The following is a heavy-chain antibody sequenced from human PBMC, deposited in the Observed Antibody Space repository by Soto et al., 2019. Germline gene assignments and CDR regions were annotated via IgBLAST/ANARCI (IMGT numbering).Heavy chain of an antibody. CDR3: ARHVGQLWSGYYYFDY. CDR2: IYYSGST. Sequence: QLQLQESGPGLVKPSETLSLTCTVSGGSISSSSYYWGWIRQPPGKGLEWIGSIYYSGSTYYNPSLKSRVTISVDTSKNQFSLKLSSVTAADTAVYYCARHVGQLWSGYYYFDYWGQGTLVTVSS. J-gene: IGHJ4*02. CDR1: GGSISSSSYY. D-gene: IGHD3-3*01. V-gene: IGHV4-39*01.